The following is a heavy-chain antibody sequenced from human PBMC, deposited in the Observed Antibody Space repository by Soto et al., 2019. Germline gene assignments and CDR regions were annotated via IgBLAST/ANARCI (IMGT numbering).Heavy chain of an antibody. V-gene: IGHV2-5*02. Sequence: SGPTLVKPTQTLTLTCTFSGFSLSTSGVGVGWIRQPPGKALEWLALIYWDDDKRYSPSLKSRLTITKDTSKNQVVLTMTNMDPVDTATYYCAHSGAVAGRLPTYYFDYWGQGTLVTVSS. J-gene: IGHJ4*02. CDR2: IYWDDDK. CDR3: AHSGAVAGRLPTYYFDY. CDR1: GFSLSTSGVG. D-gene: IGHD6-19*01.